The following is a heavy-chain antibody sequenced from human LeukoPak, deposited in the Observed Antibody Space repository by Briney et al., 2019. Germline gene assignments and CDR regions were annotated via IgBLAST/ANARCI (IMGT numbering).Heavy chain of an antibody. Sequence: GGSLRLSCTASGFIVSSSYMSWVRQAPGKGPEWVSIIYSDQRTFYAESVKGRFTISRDDSQNMVLLQMDSLRAENTARYYCARDSAFSSYSHWGQGALVTVSS. V-gene: IGHV3-53*01. CDR3: ARDSAFSSYSH. J-gene: IGHJ1*01. D-gene: IGHD2-15*01. CDR1: GFIVSSSY. CDR2: IYSDQRT.